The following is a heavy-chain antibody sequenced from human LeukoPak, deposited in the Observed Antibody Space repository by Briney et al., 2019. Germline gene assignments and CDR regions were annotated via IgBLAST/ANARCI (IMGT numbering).Heavy chain of an antibody. J-gene: IGHJ4*02. CDR2: IYYSGST. V-gene: IGHV4-59*01. CDR3: ARDVTGDLSSFDY. CDR1: GGSISSYY. Sequence: PSETLSLTCTVSGGSISSYYWSWIRQPPGKGLEWIGYIYYSGSTNNNPSLKSRVTISVDTSKNQFSLKLSSVTAADTAVYYCARDVTGDLSSFDYWGQGTLVTVSS. D-gene: IGHD7-27*01.